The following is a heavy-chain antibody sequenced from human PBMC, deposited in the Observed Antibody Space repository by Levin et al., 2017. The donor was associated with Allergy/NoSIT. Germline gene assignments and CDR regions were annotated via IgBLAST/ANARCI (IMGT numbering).Heavy chain of an antibody. CDR2: MSFDGSNE. CDR1: GFTFSIYG. CDR3: AKKSPGSYYSLPDY. V-gene: IGHV3-30*18. J-gene: IGHJ4*02. Sequence: GESLKISCAASGFTFSIYGMHWVRQAPGKGLEWVAVMSFDGSNEYYADSVKGRFIISRDNSKNTLYLQMNSLRADDTAVYYCAKKSPGSYYSLPDYWGQGTLVTVSS. D-gene: IGHD3-22*01.